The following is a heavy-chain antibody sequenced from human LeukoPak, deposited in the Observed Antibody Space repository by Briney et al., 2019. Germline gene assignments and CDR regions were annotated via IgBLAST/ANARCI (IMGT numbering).Heavy chain of an antibody. CDR1: GFTFSSYA. CDR3: ARDSLGMSTLDS. D-gene: IGHD5/OR15-5a*01. J-gene: IGHJ4*02. V-gene: IGHV3-23*01. CDR2: ISGSGGST. Sequence: GGSLRLSCAASGFTFSSYAMSWVRQAPGKGLEWVSAISGSGGSTYYADSVKGRFTISRDSSKNTLYLQMNSLRAEDTAVYYCARDSLGMSTLDSWGQGTLVTVSS.